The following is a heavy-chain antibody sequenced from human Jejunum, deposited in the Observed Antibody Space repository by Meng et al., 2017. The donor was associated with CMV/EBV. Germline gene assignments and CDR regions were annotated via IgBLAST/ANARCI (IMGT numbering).Heavy chain of an antibody. J-gene: IGHJ4*02. D-gene: IGHD3-16*01. CDR3: ARDGLAENWGDFDS. Sequence: GRLVGSGGGVVQPGGSLRLSCVASGFTCRSSWIHWVRQAPGKAPMWVSYIDGNGANTYYADSVRGRFTVSRDNSKNTVYLQMNSLRAEDTALYYCARDGLAENWGDFDSWGQGTLVTVSS. CDR2: IDGNGANT. V-gene: IGHV3-74*01. CDR1: GFTCRSSW.